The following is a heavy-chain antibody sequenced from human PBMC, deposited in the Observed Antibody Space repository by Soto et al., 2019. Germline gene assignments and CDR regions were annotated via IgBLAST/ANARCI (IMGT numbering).Heavy chain of an antibody. CDR2: IYYSGST. D-gene: IGHD3-10*01. CDR1: GGSISSYY. J-gene: IGHJ4*02. CDR3: ATGGRLRSFDY. Sequence: SETLSLTCTVSGGSISSYYWSWIRQPPGKGLEWIGYIYYSGSTNYNPSLKSRVTISVDTSKNQFSLKLSSVTAADTAVYYCATGGRLRSFDYWGQGTLVTVSS. V-gene: IGHV4-59*01.